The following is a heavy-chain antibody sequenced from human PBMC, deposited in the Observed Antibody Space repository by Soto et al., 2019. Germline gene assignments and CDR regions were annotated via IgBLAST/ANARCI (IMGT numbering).Heavy chain of an antibody. CDR1: GFTFSSYS. Sequence: PGGSLRLSCAASGFTFSSYSMNWVRQAPGKGLEWVSYISSSSSTIYYADSVKGRFTISRDNAKNSLYLQMNSLRAEDTAVYYCARDRSHYGWLTYCMDVWGKGTTVTVSS. V-gene: IGHV3-48*01. CDR3: ARDRSHYGWLTYCMDV. D-gene: IGHD4-17*01. J-gene: IGHJ6*03. CDR2: ISSSSSTI.